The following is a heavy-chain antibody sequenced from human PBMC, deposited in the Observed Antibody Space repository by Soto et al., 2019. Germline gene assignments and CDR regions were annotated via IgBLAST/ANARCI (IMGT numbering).Heavy chain of an antibody. CDR3: AKREGNTYGLFH. CDR1: GFSFSDYW. CDR2: IKTDGTST. Sequence: EVQLVESGGGLVQPGGSLRLSCAASGFSFSDYWIHWVRQAPEKGLEWVSRIKTDGTSTDYADSVKGRFTISRDNAKNTLYLQMNSLSAGDTAVYYCAKREGNTYGLFHWGQGTLVTVSS. D-gene: IGHD3-10*01. J-gene: IGHJ4*02. V-gene: IGHV3-74*01.